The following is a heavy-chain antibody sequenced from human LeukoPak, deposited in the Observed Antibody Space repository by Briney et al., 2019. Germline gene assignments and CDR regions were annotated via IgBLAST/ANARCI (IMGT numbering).Heavy chain of an antibody. V-gene: IGHV3-33*01. J-gene: IGHJ5*02. CDR3: ARDRTPNTKYGYNWFDP. D-gene: IGHD1-14*01. CDR1: GFTFSSFG. Sequence: GRSLRRSCAASGFTFSSFGMHWVRQAPDKGLEWVAVIWYDGSNKYYADSVKGRLTISRDNSKNTLYLHMNSLRAEDTAVYYCARDRTPNTKYGYNWFDPWGQGTLVTVSS. CDR2: IWYDGSNK.